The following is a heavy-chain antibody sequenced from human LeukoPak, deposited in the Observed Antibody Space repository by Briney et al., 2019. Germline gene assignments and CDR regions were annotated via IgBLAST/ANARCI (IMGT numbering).Heavy chain of an antibody. V-gene: IGHV1-2*02. CDR1: GYTFTGYY. J-gene: IGHJ3*02. Sequence: GASVKLSCNASGYTFTGYYMHWVRQAPGQGLEWMGWINPNSGGTNYAQKFQGRVTMTRDTSISTAYMELSRLRSDDTAVYYCARARKGYSGYDSRRPGAFDIWGQGTMVTVSS. CDR3: ARARKGYSGYDSRRPGAFDI. D-gene: IGHD5-12*01. CDR2: INPNSGGT.